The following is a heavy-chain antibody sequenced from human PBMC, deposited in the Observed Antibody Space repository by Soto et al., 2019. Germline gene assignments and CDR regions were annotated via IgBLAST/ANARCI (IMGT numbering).Heavy chain of an antibody. V-gene: IGHV3-23*01. Sequence: GGSLRLSCVLSGFTFSSYALSWVRQAPGPCLEGVSAISGSGRSTYYAGCEKGRCTSSRDNSKNTLHLQMSSLRAEDTAVYYCAKDWYYYGSGSPDYWGQGILVTVSS. D-gene: IGHD3-10*01. CDR2: ISGSGRST. CDR3: AKDWYYYGSGSPDY. J-gene: IGHJ4*02. CDR1: GFTFSSYA.